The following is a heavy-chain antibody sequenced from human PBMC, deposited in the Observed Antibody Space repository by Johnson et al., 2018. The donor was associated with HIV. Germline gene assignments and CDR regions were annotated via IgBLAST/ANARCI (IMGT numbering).Heavy chain of an antibody. D-gene: IGHD2-2*01. J-gene: IGHJ3*02. Sequence: VQLVESGGDLIQPGGSLRLSCAASGFTVSSTYMSWVRQAPGKGLEWLSVLYSDGRTFYADSVTGRFPISRDSSKTKLFLHMNILRAEDTAMYYCARRCSSSSCSHGAFDIWGQGTVVTVSS. V-gene: IGHV3-53*01. CDR2: LYSDGRT. CDR3: ARRCSSSSCSHGAFDI. CDR1: GFTVSSTY.